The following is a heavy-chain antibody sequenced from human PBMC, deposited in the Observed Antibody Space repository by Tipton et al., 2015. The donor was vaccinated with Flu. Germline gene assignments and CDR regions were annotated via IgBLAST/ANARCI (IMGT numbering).Heavy chain of an antibody. Sequence: LRLSCTVSGGSISSGSYYWSWIRQPAGKGLEWIGRIYTSGSTNYNPSLKSRVTISVDTSKNQFSLKLSPVTAADTAGYYCASRLNGDVDYWGQGTLVTVSS. CDR2: IYTSGST. V-gene: IGHV4-61*02. J-gene: IGHJ4*02. CDR3: ASRLNGDVDY. CDR1: GGSISSGSYY. D-gene: IGHD4-17*01.